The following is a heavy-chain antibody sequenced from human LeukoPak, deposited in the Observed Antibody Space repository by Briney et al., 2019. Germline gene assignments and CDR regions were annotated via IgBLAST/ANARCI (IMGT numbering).Heavy chain of an antibody. CDR3: ARSGWLVPFDY. Sequence: QSGGSLRLSCATSGFTFSSYRMTWVRQAPGKGLEWVANIKQDGSEKYYVDSVKGRFTISRDNAKNSLFLQMDSLRAEETAVYYCARSGWLVPFDYWGQGTLVTVSS. V-gene: IGHV3-7*05. CDR1: GFTFSSYR. CDR2: IKQDGSEK. D-gene: IGHD6-19*01. J-gene: IGHJ4*02.